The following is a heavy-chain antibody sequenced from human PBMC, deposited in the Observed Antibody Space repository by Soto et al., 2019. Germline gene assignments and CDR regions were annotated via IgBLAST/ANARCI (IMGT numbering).Heavy chain of an antibody. V-gene: IGHV3-66*01. CDR1: GFGVSNNY. J-gene: IGHJ6*02. CDR3: ARGGDSYGYGEYYYYGMDV. Sequence: EVQLVESGGGLVQPGGSLRLSCAASGFGVSNNYMSWVRQAPGKGLEWVSADSVKGRFTISRDNSKNTVYLQMNSVGAEDTAVYYCARGGDSYGYGEYYYYGMDVWGQVTTVTVSS. D-gene: IGHD5-18*01.